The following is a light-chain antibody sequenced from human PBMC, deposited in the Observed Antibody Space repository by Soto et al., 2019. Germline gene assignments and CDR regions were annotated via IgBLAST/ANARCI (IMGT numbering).Light chain of an antibody. V-gene: IGKV1-5*01. J-gene: IGKJ5*01. Sequence: DIQMTQSPSTLSVFVGDRVTITCRASQCISNWLAWFQQKPGKAPKLLIYDGSKLESGVPSRFSGSGSGTEFMLTISSLQPDDFATYYCQQYNSYAITFGQGTRLEIK. CDR2: DGS. CDR3: QQYNSYAIT. CDR1: QCISNW.